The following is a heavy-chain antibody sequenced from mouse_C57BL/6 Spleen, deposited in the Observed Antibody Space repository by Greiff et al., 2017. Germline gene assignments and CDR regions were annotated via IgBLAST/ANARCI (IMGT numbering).Heavy chain of an antibody. V-gene: IGHV1-80*01. CDR3: ARSRAYYDYDGYFDV. CDR1: GYAFSSYW. Sequence: QVQLQQSGVELVKPGASVKISCKASGYAFSSYWMNWVKQRPGKGLEWIGQIYPGDGDTNYNGKFKGKATLTADKSSSTAYMQLSSLTSEDSAVYFCARSRAYYDYDGYFDVWGTGTTVTVSS. CDR2: IYPGDGDT. D-gene: IGHD2-4*01. J-gene: IGHJ1*03.